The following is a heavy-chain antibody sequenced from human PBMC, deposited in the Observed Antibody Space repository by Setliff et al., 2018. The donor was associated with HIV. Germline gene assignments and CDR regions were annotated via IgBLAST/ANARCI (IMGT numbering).Heavy chain of an antibody. V-gene: IGHV4-59*08. J-gene: IGHJ4*02. CDR1: GGSISTYY. CDR2: IYYSGST. D-gene: IGHD1-20*01. Sequence: SETLSLTCTVSGGSISTYYWSWIRQPPGKGLEWMGNIYYSGSTNYNPSLKSRVTISVDTSKNQFSLKLSSVTAADTAVYYCARQNYNWNTDYWGQGTLVTVSS. CDR3: ARQNYNWNTDY.